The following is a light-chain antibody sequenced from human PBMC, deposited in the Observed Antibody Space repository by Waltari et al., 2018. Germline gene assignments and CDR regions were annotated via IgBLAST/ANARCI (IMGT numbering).Light chain of an antibody. V-gene: IGLV2-8*01. Sequence: QSVLTQPPSASGFLGQSVAISCTGTSSDIGGYNYVSWYQQHPGKAPKLLIYGVTTRPSAVPDRFSGSKSGNTASLTVSGLQAEDEADYYCTSYAVTKVVFGGGTKLTVL. CDR2: GVT. CDR3: TSYAVTKVV. J-gene: IGLJ2*01. CDR1: SSDIGGYNY.